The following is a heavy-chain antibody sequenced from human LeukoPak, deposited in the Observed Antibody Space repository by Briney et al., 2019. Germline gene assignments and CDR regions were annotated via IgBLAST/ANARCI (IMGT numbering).Heavy chain of an antibody. D-gene: IGHD3-3*01. V-gene: IGHV3-11*04. CDR3: ARDRGFGYDTSLDY. Sequence: GGSLRLSCTASGFTFSDYSMTWIRQAPGKGLESVSYISSGGSGIFYADSVRGRFTISRDNAKNSLYLQMNTLRAEDTAVYYCARDRGFGYDTSLDYWGQGTLVTVSS. J-gene: IGHJ4*02. CDR2: ISSGGSGI. CDR1: GFTFSDYS.